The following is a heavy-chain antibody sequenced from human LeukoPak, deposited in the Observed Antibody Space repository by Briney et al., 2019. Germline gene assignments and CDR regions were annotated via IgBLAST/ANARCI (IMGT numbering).Heavy chain of an antibody. Sequence: ASVKVSCKASGYTFTTYAIHWVRQAPGQGLQWMGWISVGDGNTKYSQKFQGRVTLTRDTSASTAYMELTSLTSEDTAVYYCARGYSGVVPAAHPDFWGQGTPVTVSS. CDR2: ISVGDGNT. CDR1: GYTFTTYA. CDR3: ARGYSGVVPAAHPDF. V-gene: IGHV1-3*01. D-gene: IGHD2-2*01. J-gene: IGHJ4*02.